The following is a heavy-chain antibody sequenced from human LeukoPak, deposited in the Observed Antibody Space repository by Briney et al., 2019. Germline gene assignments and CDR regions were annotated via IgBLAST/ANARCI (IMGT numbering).Heavy chain of an antibody. D-gene: IGHD4-11*01. CDR1: GFTFSDYY. J-gene: IGHJ4*02. CDR2: ISSSGSTI. Sequence: GGSLRLSCAASGFTFSDYYMSWLRQAPGKGLEWVSYISSSGSTIYYADSVKGRFTISRDNAKNSLYLQMNSLRAEDTAVYYCAREPKAVPKPLDYWGQGTLVTVSS. V-gene: IGHV3-11*01. CDR3: AREPKAVPKPLDY.